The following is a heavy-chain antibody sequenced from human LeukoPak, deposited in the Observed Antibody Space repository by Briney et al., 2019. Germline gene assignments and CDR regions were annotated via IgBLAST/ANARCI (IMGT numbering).Heavy chain of an antibody. CDR2: ISAYNGNT. D-gene: IGHD3-10*01. V-gene: IGHV1-18*01. Sequence: ASVKVSCKASGYTFTSYGISWVRQAPGQGLEWMGWISAYNGNTNYAQELQGRVTMTTDTSTSTAYMELRSLRSDDTAVYYCARGAMVRTPTPYYFDYWGQGTLVTVSS. J-gene: IGHJ4*02. CDR1: GYTFTSYG. CDR3: ARGAMVRTPTPYYFDY.